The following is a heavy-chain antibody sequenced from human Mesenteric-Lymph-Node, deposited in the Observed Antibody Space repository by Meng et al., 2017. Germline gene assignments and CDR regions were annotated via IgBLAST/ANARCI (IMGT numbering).Heavy chain of an antibody. D-gene: IGHD6-19*01. Sequence: QVRRQEPGPGPVKPSGTLSLTCAVSGGSISSINGWSWVRQPPGKGLEWIGEIYHSGSTNYTPSLKSRVTISVDKSKNQFSLKLSSVTAADTAVYYCARTRSSGWSFDYWGQGTLVTVSS. CDR3: ARTRSSGWSFDY. CDR1: GGSISSING. J-gene: IGHJ4*02. CDR2: IYHSGST. V-gene: IGHV4-4*02.